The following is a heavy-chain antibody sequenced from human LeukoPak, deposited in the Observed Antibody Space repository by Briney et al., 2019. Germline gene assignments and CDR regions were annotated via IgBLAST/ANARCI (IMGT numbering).Heavy chain of an antibody. Sequence: PSETLSLTCTVSGVSISSGDYYWSWIRQHPGKGLEWIGYIYYSGSTYYNPSLKSRVTISVDTSKNQFSLKLSSVTAADTAVYYCARVPESYCSSTSCSYIFDYWGQGTLVTVSS. CDR1: GVSISSGDYY. CDR2: IYYSGST. CDR3: ARVPESYCSSTSCSYIFDY. V-gene: IGHV4-30-4*01. D-gene: IGHD2-2*01. J-gene: IGHJ4*02.